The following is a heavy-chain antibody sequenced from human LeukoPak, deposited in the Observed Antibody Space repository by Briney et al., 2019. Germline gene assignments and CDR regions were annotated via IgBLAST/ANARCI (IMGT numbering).Heavy chain of an antibody. Sequence: ASVKVSCKASGYTFTNYGIYWVRQAPGQGLEWMGWISAYSGNTNYAQKLQGRVTMTTETSTSTAYMELESLRSDDTAVYYCAISQGSYYDTSGYLGGDYWGQGTLVTVSS. CDR2: ISAYSGNT. CDR3: AISQGSYYDTSGYLGGDY. J-gene: IGHJ4*02. V-gene: IGHV1-18*01. D-gene: IGHD3-22*01. CDR1: GYTFTNYG.